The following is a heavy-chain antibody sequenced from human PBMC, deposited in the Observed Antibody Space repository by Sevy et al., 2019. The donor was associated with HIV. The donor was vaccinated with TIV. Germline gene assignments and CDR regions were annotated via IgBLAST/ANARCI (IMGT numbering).Heavy chain of an antibody. D-gene: IGHD3-10*01. CDR2: INSDGSNT. V-gene: IGHV3-74*03. J-gene: IGHJ3*02. Sequence: GGSLRLSCAASGFTFSTYWMHWVRQVPGKGLVWVSRINSDGSNTKYADSVKGRFTTSRDNAKNTVYLQMNSLRADDTVLYFCGREMISMVPGVPDAFDIWGHGTMVTVSS. CDR3: GREMISMVPGVPDAFDI. CDR1: GFTFSTYW.